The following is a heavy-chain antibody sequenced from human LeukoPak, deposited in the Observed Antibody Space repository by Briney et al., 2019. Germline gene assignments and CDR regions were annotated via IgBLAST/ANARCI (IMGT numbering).Heavy chain of an antibody. CDR3: ARDRNDGSYLDY. CDR2: VSDRRRDT. D-gene: IGHD1-26*01. Sequence: PGGSLRLSCPGAGFTFYNYALSWVRQAPGKGLEWVSSVSDRRRDTYYADSVKGRFTISRDNSKNTLYLQMNSLRAEDTAVYYCARDRNDGSYLDYWGQGTLVTVSS. J-gene: IGHJ4*02. CDR1: GFTFYNYA. V-gene: IGHV3-23*01.